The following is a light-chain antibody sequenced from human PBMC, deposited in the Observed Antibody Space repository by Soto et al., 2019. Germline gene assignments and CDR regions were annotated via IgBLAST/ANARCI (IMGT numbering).Light chain of an antibody. J-gene: IGKJ4*01. V-gene: IGKV3-20*01. CDR2: GAS. CDR3: LQYSSSPPT. Sequence: EIVLTQSPGTLSLSPGDRATLSCRASQSLSSRYLAWYRQKPGQAPRLLIYGASNRASGIPDRFSGSGSGTDFTLTISRLEPDDFAVYYCLQYSSSPPTFGGGTKVEIK. CDR1: QSLSSRY.